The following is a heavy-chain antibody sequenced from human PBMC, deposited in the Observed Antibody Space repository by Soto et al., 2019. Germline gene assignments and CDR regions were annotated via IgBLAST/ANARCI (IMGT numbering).Heavy chain of an antibody. D-gene: IGHD4-17*01. J-gene: IGHJ2*01. V-gene: IGHV1-3*01. CDR2: INPGNGNT. CDR1: GYTFTSYA. Sequence: QVQVVQSGAEVKKPGASVKVSCKASGYTFTSYAMHWVRQAPGQSLEWMGWINPGNGNTKNSQKFQGRVTITRDTLASTAYIELSSLRSEDTAVYYCARCASSVTTCYFDLWGRGTLVTVSS. CDR3: ARCASSVTTCYFDL.